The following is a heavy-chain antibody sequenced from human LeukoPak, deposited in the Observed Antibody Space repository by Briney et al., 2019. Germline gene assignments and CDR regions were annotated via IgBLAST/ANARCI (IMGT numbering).Heavy chain of an antibody. V-gene: IGHV4-61*01. J-gene: IGHJ6*02. CDR1: GGSVSSGSYY. CDR2: IYYSGST. D-gene: IGHD6-13*01. CDR3: ARDEGKAAAGPIRYYYGMDV. Sequence: SETLSLTCTVSGGSVSSGSYYWSWIRQPPGKGLEWIGYIYYSGSTNYNPSLNSRVTISVDTSKNQFSLKLSSVTAADTAVYYCARDEGKAAAGPIRYYYGMDVWGQGTTVTVSS.